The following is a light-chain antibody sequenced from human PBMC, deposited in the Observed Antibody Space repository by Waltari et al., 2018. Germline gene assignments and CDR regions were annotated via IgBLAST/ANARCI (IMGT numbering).Light chain of an antibody. V-gene: IGKV4-1*01. CDR3: QQYYAVPPT. J-gene: IGKJ1*01. CDR1: QSVSYSSNNKHY. CDR2: WAS. Sequence: DIVMTQSPYSLAVALGERASITRKSDQSVSYSSNNKHYLAWYRQKPGQPPQLLISWASTREFGVPDRFSGSGSGTDFTLTISSLQAEDAAVYYCQQYYAVPPTFGPGTKVEIK.